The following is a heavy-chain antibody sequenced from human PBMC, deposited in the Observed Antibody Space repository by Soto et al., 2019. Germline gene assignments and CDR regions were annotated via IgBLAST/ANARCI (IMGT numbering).Heavy chain of an antibody. CDR3: ASHIAARPY. D-gene: IGHD6-6*01. CDR1: GVSISSNNW. Sequence: KTSETLSLTCAVSGVSISSNNWWTWVRQPPGKGLEWIGEIHHSGSTNYSPSLKSRVTIPVDKSKNQFSLKLSSVTAADTAVYYCASHIAARPYWGPGTLVTVSS. CDR2: IHHSGST. J-gene: IGHJ4*02. V-gene: IGHV4-4*02.